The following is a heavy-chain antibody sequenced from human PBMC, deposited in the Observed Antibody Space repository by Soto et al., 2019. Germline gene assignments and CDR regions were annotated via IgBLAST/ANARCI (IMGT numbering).Heavy chain of an antibody. CDR3: VRGGGWKLGYFDY. V-gene: IGHV3-30-3*01. D-gene: IGHD3-16*01. J-gene: IGHJ4*02. CDR2: ISYDGSNK. CDR1: GFTFSSYA. Sequence: QVQLVESGGGVVQPGRSLRLSCAASGFTFSSYAMHWVRQAPGKGLEWVAVISYDGSNKYYADSVKGRFTISRDNSKNTMYLQMNSLRAEDTAVYYCVRGGGWKLGYFDYWGQGTMVTVSS.